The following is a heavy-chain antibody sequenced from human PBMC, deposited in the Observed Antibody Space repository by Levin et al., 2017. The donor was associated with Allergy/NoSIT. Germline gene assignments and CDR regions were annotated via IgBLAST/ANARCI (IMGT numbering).Heavy chain of an antibody. Sequence: PGGSLRLSCAASGFTFSSYAMSWVRQAPGKGLEWVSAISGSGGSTYYADSVKGRFTISRDNSKNTLYLQMNSLRAEDTAVYYCAKDLTIPLNYYDSSGYYSRRKDVPEFDYWGQGTLVTVSS. D-gene: IGHD3-22*01. J-gene: IGHJ4*02. CDR3: AKDLTIPLNYYDSSGYYSRRKDVPEFDY. CDR1: GFTFSSYA. CDR2: ISGSGGST. V-gene: IGHV3-23*01.